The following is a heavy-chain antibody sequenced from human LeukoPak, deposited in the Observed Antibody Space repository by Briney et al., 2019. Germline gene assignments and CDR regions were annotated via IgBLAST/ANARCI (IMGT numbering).Heavy chain of an antibody. CDR3: ARDHGGDSSGYFDY. V-gene: IGHV4-30-4*01. J-gene: IGHJ4*02. CDR2: IYYSGST. Sequence: SQTLSLTCTVSGGSISSGDYYWSWIRQPPGKGLEWIGYIYYSGSTYYNPSLKSRVTISVDTSKNQFSLKLSSVTAADTAVYYCARDHGGDSSGYFDYWGQGTLVTVSS. CDR1: GGSISSGDYY. D-gene: IGHD3-22*01.